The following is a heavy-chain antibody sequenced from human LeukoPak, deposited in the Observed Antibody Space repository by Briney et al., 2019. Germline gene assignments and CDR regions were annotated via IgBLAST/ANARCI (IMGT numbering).Heavy chain of an antibody. V-gene: IGHV4-59*11. CDR2: IYYSGRT. CDR3: ARLLDNDSSGDPDTFEM. J-gene: IGHJ3*02. Sequence: KPSETLSLTCTVSGVSIRGHYWSWIRQPPWNGLEWIGFIYYSGRTRYNPSLHSRVTISADTSKNHLSLKLTSVTAADTAVYYCARLLDNDSSGDPDTFEMWGQGIKVTVSS. CDR1: GVSIRGHY. D-gene: IGHD3-22*01.